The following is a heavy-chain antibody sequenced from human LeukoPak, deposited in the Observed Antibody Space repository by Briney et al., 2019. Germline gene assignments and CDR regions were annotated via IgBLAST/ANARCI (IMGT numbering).Heavy chain of an antibody. V-gene: IGHV1-18*01. Sequence: GASVKVSCKASGYTFTSYGISWVRQAPGQGLEWMGWISAYNGNTNYAQKLQGRVTMTTDTSTSTAYMELRSLRSDDTAVYYCARDMMYSSGQFHYYYGMDVWGQGTTVTVSS. CDR3: ARDMMYSSGQFHYYYGMDV. CDR1: GYTFTSYG. D-gene: IGHD6-19*01. CDR2: ISAYNGNT. J-gene: IGHJ6*02.